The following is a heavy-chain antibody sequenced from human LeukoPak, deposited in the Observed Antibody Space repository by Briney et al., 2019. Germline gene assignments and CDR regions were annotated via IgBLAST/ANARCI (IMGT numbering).Heavy chain of an antibody. Sequence: PGGSLRLSCAASGFTFSSYAMHWVRQAPGKGLEWVAVISYDGSNKYYADSVKGRFTISRDNAKNSLYLQMNSLRAEDTAVYYCAREDYMGGAFDIWGQGTMVTVSS. CDR3: AREDYMGGAFDI. CDR1: GFTFSSYA. D-gene: IGHD3-10*01. CDR2: ISYDGSNK. J-gene: IGHJ3*02. V-gene: IGHV3-30-3*01.